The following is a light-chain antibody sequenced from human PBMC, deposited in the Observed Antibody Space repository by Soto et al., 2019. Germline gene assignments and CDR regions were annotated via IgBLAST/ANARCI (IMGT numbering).Light chain of an antibody. CDR3: QHYYTSYTT. V-gene: IGKV3-20*01. J-gene: IGKJ1*01. CDR1: QRVTSNY. Sequence: EIVLTQSPGTLSLSTGERATLSCGASQRVTSNYLAWYQQKPGQAPRLLIFGASTRATGIPDRFSGSGSGTDFTLTISRLEPEDFAVYYCQHYYTSYTTFGQGTNVDIK. CDR2: GAS.